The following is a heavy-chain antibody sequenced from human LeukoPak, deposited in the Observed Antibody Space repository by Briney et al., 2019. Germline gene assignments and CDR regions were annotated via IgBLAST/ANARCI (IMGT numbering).Heavy chain of an antibody. Sequence: GGSLSLSSAASGFTFSSYELYWVRQAPGKGLEWVSYISSGGTTIKYADSVKGQFTISRDDAKKSLYLQMNSLRAEDTAIYYCGAGRQFVGAFDIRCQGTLVTVSS. CDR2: ISSGGTTI. D-gene: IGHD2-15*01. CDR1: GFTFSSYE. J-gene: IGHJ3*02. V-gene: IGHV3-48*03. CDR3: GAGRQFVGAFDI.